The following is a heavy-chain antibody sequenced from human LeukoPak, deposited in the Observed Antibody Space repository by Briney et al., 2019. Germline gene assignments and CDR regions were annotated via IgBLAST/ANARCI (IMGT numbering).Heavy chain of an antibody. Sequence: GGSLRLSCAASGFTVSSSYMTRVRQAPGKGLEWVSVIYSGGSTHYAGSVKGRFTISRDNSKNTVYLQMNSLRAEDTAVYHCARAPYSSSWYFDYWGQGTLVTVSS. CDR3: ARAPYSSSWYFDY. J-gene: IGHJ4*02. CDR1: GFTVSSSY. V-gene: IGHV3-66*01. CDR2: IYSGGST. D-gene: IGHD6-13*01.